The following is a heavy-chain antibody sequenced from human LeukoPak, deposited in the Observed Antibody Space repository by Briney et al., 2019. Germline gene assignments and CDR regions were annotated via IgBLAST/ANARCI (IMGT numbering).Heavy chain of an antibody. CDR2: IYYSGTT. D-gene: IGHD3-22*01. CDR1: GGSISSSRYY. J-gene: IGHJ3*02. Sequence: SETLSLTCTLSGGSISSSRYYWGWIRQPPGKGLEWIGSIYYSGTTCYNPSLKSRVTISVDTSKNQFSLKLSSVTAADTAVYYCARGYYAFDIWGQGTMVTVSS. CDR3: ARGYYAFDI. V-gene: IGHV4-39*01.